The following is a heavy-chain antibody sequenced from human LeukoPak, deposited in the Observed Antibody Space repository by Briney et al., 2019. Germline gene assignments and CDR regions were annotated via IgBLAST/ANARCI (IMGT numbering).Heavy chain of an antibody. CDR2: ISSSSSYI. Sequence: GGSLRLSCAASGFTFSSYSMNWVRQAPGKGLEWVSSISSSSSYIYYADSVKGRFTISRDNSKNTLYLQMNSLRAEDTAVYYCARDAFNYYYYYGMDVWGQGTTVTVSS. CDR3: ARDAFNYYYYYGMDV. V-gene: IGHV3-21*01. J-gene: IGHJ6*02. CDR1: GFTFSSYS.